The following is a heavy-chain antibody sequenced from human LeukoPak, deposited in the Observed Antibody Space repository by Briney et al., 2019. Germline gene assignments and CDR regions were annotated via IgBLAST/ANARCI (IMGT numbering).Heavy chain of an antibody. V-gene: IGHV4-4*07. CDR3: ARYARSSSWSYWFDP. J-gene: IGHJ5*02. CDR1: GGSISSYY. D-gene: IGHD6-13*01. CDR2: IYTSGST. Sequence: PSETLSLTCTGSGGSISSYYWSWIRQPAGKGLEWIGRIYTSGSTNYNPSLKSRVTMSVDTSKNQFSLKLSSVTAADTAVYYCARYARSSSWSYWFDPWGQGTLVTVSS.